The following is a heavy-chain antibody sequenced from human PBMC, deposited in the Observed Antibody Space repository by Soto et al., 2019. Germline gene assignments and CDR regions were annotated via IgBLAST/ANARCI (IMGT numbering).Heavy chain of an antibody. CDR3: AMVDVYVTPSPQDV. Sequence: QVQLVQYGAEVKNPGASVKVSCKASRYTFTRSGIGWARQAHGQGLEWMGWINTYNGNTNYAQNVQGRVTLTTDTSTSTAYMELRSLRSTDTAIYYCAMVDVYVTPSPQDVWGQGTTVIVSS. D-gene: IGHD3-16*01. CDR2: INTYNGNT. V-gene: IGHV1-18*01. J-gene: IGHJ6*02. CDR1: RYTFTRSG.